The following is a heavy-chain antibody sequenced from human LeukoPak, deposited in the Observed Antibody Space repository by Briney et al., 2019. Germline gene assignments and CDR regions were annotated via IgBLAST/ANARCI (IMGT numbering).Heavy chain of an antibody. V-gene: IGHV3-74*01. D-gene: IGHD4-23*01. CDR3: AKDQAGYGGNSPPGG. CDR2: INPDGSTT. Sequence: GGSLRLSCAASGFTFSSYWMHWVRQAPGKGLVWVSRINPDGSTTTYADSVRGRFTISRDNSKNTLYLQMNSLRAEDTVVYYCAKDQAGYGGNSPPGGWGQGTLVTVSS. J-gene: IGHJ4*02. CDR1: GFTFSSYW.